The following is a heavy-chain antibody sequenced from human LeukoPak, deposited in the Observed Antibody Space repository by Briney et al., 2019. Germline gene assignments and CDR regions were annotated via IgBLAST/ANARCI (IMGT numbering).Heavy chain of an antibody. CDR1: GGSISSYY. Sequence: SETLSLTCTVSGGSISSYYWSWIRQPPGKGLEWIGYIYYSGSTNYNPSLKSRVTTSVDTSKHQFSLKLSSVTAADTAVYDCARSFGSGSYVRDWGQGTLVTVSS. CDR3: ARSFGSGSYVRD. V-gene: IGHV4-59*08. CDR2: IYYSGST. J-gene: IGHJ4*02. D-gene: IGHD3-10*01.